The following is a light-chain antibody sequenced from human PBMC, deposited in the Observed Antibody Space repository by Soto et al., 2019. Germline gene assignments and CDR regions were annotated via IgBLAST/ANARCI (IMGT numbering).Light chain of an antibody. CDR1: QSVSSSN. V-gene: IGKV3-15*01. CDR3: QQYNNWPPT. CDR2: GAS. J-gene: IGKJ1*01. Sequence: EIVLTQSPGTLSLSPGERATLSFSASQSVSSSNLAWYQQKPGQAPRLLIYGASTRATGIPARFSGSGSGTEFTLTISSLQSEDFAVYYCQQYNNWPPTFGQGTKVDIK.